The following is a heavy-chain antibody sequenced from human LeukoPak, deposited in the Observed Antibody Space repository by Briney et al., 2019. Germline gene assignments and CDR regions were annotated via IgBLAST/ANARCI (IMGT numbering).Heavy chain of an antibody. CDR3: AITRGTRPEGYGMDV. Sequence: GESLKISCKGSGYSFTSYWIGWVRQVPGKGLEWIGIIYPGDSDTRYSPSFQGQVTISADKSISTAYLQWSSLKASDTAMYYCAITRGTRPEGYGMDVWGQGTTVTVSS. CDR1: GYSFTSYW. J-gene: IGHJ6*02. CDR2: IYPGDSDT. V-gene: IGHV5-51*01. D-gene: IGHD6-6*01.